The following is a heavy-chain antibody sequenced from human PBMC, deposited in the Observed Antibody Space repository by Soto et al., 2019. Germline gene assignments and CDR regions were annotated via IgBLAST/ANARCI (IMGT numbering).Heavy chain of an antibody. J-gene: IGHJ3*02. D-gene: IGHD6-6*01. V-gene: IGHV1-2*04. CDR3: ARGLAYSSSAALAFDI. CDR1: GYTXTGYY. Sequence: ASVKVSCKASGYTXTGYYMHWVRQAPGQGLEWMGWINPNSGGTNYAQKFQGWVTMTRDTSISTAYMELSRLRSDDTAVYYCARGLAYSSSAALAFDIWGQGTMVTVSS. CDR2: INPNSGGT.